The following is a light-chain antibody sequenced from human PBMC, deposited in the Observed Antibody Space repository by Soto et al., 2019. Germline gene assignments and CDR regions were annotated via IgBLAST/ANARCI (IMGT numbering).Light chain of an antibody. CDR3: QSYDSSLSGYV. J-gene: IGLJ1*01. CDR2: GNS. CDR1: SSNIGAGYY. Sequence: QSVLTQPPSVSGAPGQRVTISCTGSSSNIGAGYYVHWYQQLPGTAPKLLIYGNSNRPSGVPDRFSGSKSGTSASLAITGLQAEDEADYYCQSYDSSLSGYVFGTGTKLTVI. V-gene: IGLV1-40*01.